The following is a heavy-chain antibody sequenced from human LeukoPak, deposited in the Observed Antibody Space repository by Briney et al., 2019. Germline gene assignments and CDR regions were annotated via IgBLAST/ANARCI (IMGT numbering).Heavy chain of an antibody. CDR1: GFTFSSYE. V-gene: IGHV3-48*03. CDR3: ASDRRSDSSGYAFDI. J-gene: IGHJ3*02. Sequence: GGSLRLSCAASGFTFSSYEMNWVRQAPGKGLEWVSYIIISGSTIYYSDSVKGRFTISRENAKNSLYLQINSLGAEDTAFYYCASDRRSDSSGYAFDIWGQGTMVTVSS. CDR2: IIISGSTI. D-gene: IGHD3-22*01.